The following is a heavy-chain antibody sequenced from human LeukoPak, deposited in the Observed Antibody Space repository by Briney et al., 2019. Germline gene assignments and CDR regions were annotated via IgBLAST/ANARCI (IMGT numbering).Heavy chain of an antibody. CDR3: ARDHCSSTSCYDY. Sequence: GGSLRLSCAASGFTFSDYYMTWIRQAPGEGLEWLSYISGSGTTIYYAESVKARFTISRDNAKNSLYLQMNSLRAEDTAVYYCARDHCSSTSCYDYWGQGTLVTVSS. CDR1: GFTFSDYY. V-gene: IGHV3-11*01. CDR2: ISGSGTTI. J-gene: IGHJ4*02. D-gene: IGHD2-2*01.